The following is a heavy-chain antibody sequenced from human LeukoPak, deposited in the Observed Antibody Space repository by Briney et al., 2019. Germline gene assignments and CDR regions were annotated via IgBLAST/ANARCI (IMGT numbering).Heavy chain of an antibody. CDR3: ARSIAAAGLDDY. Sequence: PGGALRLSCAASGFTFSRYWMTWVRQAPGKGLEWVANIKEDGSEKYYVDSVKGRFTISRDNAKNSLYLQMNSLRAEDTAVYYCARSIAAAGLDDYWGQGTLVTVSS. CDR1: GFTFSRYW. V-gene: IGHV3-7*01. CDR2: IKEDGSEK. J-gene: IGHJ4*02. D-gene: IGHD6-13*01.